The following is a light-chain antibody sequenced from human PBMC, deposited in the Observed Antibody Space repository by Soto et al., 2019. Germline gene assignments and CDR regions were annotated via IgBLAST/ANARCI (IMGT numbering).Light chain of an antibody. Sequence: QSVLTQPPSASGTPGQRVTISCSGSSSNIGRNTVNWYQQLPGTAPKLLIYSNNQRPSGVPDRFSASKSGSSASLAISGLQSEDVADYYCAAWDDSLNGVVFGGGTKLTVL. CDR1: SSNIGRNT. CDR3: AAWDDSLNGVV. J-gene: IGLJ2*01. V-gene: IGLV1-44*01. CDR2: SNN.